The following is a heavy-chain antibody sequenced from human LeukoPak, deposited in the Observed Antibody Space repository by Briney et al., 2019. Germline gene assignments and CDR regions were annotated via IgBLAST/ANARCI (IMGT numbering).Heavy chain of an antibody. CDR2: IIPIFGTA. CDR1: GGTFSSYA. V-gene: IGHV1-69*05. CDR3: ARDGVPTPRNHLGYCSSTSCPGRWFDP. J-gene: IGHJ5*02. D-gene: IGHD2-2*01. Sequence: SVKVSCKASGGTFSSYAISWVRQAPGQGLEWMGGIIPIFGTANYAQKFQGRVTITTDESTSTAYMELSSLRSEDTAVYYCARDGVPTPRNHLGYCSSTSCPGRWFDPWGQGTLVTVFS.